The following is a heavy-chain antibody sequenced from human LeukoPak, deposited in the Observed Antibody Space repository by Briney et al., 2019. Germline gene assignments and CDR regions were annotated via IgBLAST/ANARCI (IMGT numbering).Heavy chain of an antibody. CDR3: ASPFHSSGYYSFDY. D-gene: IGHD3-22*01. CDR1: GGTFSSYA. Sequence: GASVKVSCKASGGTFSSYAISWVRQAPGQGLEWMGGIIPIFGTANYAQKFQGRVTITADESTSTAYMELSSLRSEDTAVYYCASPFHSSGYYSFDYWGQGTLVTVSS. CDR2: IIPIFGTA. V-gene: IGHV1-69*13. J-gene: IGHJ4*02.